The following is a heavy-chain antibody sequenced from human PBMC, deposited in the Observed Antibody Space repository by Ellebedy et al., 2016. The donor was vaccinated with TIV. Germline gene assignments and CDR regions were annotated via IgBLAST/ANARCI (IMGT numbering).Heavy chain of an antibody. D-gene: IGHD3-16*02. CDR2: ISVYNGNT. CDR3: GRVVSDYIWGSYRLDY. J-gene: IGHJ4*02. CDR1: GYTFTSYG. Sequence: AASVKVSCKAFGYTFTSYGISWVRQAPGQGPEWMGCISVYNGNTKYGQRVQGRVTMTTDTSTTTAYMELRSLTSDDTAVYYCGRVVSDYIWGSYRLDYWGQGTLVTVSS. V-gene: IGHV1-18*01.